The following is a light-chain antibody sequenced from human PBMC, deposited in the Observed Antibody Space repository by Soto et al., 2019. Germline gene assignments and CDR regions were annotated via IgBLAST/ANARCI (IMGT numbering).Light chain of an antibody. CDR2: DVT. CDR3: CSFAGL. V-gene: IGLV2-11*01. Sequence: QSALTQPASVSGSPGQSITISCTGTSSDVGAYNHVSWYQHHPGKAPKLMIYDVTKRPSGVPDRFSGSKSGNTASLTISGLQAEDEADYYCCSFAGLFGGGTKLTVL. CDR1: SSDVGAYNH. J-gene: IGLJ2*01.